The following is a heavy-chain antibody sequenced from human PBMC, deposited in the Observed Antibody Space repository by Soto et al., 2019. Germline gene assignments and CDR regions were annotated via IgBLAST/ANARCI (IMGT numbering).Heavy chain of an antibody. D-gene: IGHD3-3*01. Sequence: GGSLRLSCAASGLTFSSYAMSWVRQAPGKGLEWVSAISGSGGSTYYADSVKGRFTISRDNSKDTLYLQMNRLRAEDTAVYYCEKDRGRGITIFGVVTSYGMDVWGQGTTVTVYS. V-gene: IGHV3-23*01. CDR1: GLTFSSYA. J-gene: IGHJ6*02. CDR2: ISGSGGST. CDR3: EKDRGRGITIFGVVTSYGMDV.